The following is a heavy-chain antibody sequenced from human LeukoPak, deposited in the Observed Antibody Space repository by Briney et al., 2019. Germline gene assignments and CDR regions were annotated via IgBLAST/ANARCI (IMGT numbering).Heavy chain of an antibody. CDR3: AKEVVVRGVIIPL. CDR1: GFTFNSYA. J-gene: IGHJ4*02. CDR2: ISGSGDTT. Sequence: GGSLRLSCAASGFTFNSYAMNWVRQAPGKGLDWVSAISGSGDTTYYADSVKGRFTISRDTSKNTLYLQMSSLRAEDTAVYYCAKEVVVRGVIIPLWGQGTLVTVSS. V-gene: IGHV3-23*01. D-gene: IGHD3-10*01.